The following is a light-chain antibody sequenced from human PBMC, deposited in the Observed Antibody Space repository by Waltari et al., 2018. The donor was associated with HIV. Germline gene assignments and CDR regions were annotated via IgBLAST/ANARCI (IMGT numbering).Light chain of an antibody. V-gene: IGKV1-5*03. CDR1: HNINNW. Sequence: DVRMTQSPSTLSGSVGDIVTITCRASHNINNWVAWYQQIPGKAPKLLIYGATTLESGVPSRFSGSGSGTEFTLTISSLQPEDFASYYCQHYNNSLGQGTTL. CDR3: QHYNNS. CDR2: GAT. J-gene: IGKJ2*01.